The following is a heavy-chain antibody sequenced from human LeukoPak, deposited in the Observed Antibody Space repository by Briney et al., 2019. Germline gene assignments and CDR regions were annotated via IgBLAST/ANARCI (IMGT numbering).Heavy chain of an antibody. Sequence: SQTLSLTCTVSGGSISSGSYYWSWIRQPAGKGLEWIGRIYTSGSTNYNPSLKSRVTISVDTTKNQFSLKLSSVTAADTAVYYCARAGGYCSSTSCQNWFDPWGQGTLVTVSS. CDR2: IYTSGST. CDR1: GGSISSGSYY. J-gene: IGHJ5*02. V-gene: IGHV4-61*02. D-gene: IGHD2-2*01. CDR3: ARAGGYCSSTSCQNWFDP.